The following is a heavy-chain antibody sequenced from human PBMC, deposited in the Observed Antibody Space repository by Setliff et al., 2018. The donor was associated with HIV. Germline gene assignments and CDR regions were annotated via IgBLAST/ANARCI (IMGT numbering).Heavy chain of an antibody. Sequence: PGESLKISCAGSGFTVSSSYMTWVRQAPGKGLEWVSVIYSDGNTFYADSVKGRFSISRDNSKNTLSLQMNSLRSGDTALYYCARHEAECSGGKCYAGLRGAWGQGTLVTVSS. V-gene: IGHV3-66*02. J-gene: IGHJ4*02. CDR3: ARHEAECSGGKCYAGLRGA. D-gene: IGHD2-15*01. CDR1: GFTVSSSY. CDR2: IYSDGNT.